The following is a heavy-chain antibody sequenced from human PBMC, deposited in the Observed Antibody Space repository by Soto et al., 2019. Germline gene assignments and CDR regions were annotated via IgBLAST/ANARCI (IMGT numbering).Heavy chain of an antibody. J-gene: IGHJ4*02. D-gene: IGHD1-1*01. CDR2: IYSGGAT. CDR1: GFTVSNNY. Sequence: EVQLVESGGGLVQPGGSLRLSCAASGFTVSNNYMRWVRQAPGKGLEWVSLIYSGGATYYADSVKGRFTISRDNYKNTLYLQMNSLRAEDTAVYYCARDGTYNWVGGQGILVNVSS. CDR3: ARDGTYNWV. V-gene: IGHV3-66*01.